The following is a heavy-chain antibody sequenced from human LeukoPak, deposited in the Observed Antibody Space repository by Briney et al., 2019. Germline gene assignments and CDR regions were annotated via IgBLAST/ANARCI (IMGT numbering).Heavy chain of an antibody. D-gene: IGHD6-13*01. J-gene: IGHJ4*02. V-gene: IGHV4-59*01. CDR2: IYYSGST. Sequence: PSETLSLTCTVSVDSISSYYWSWIRQPPGKGLEWIGYIYYSGSTNYNPSLKSRVTISVDTSKNQFSLKLSSVTAADTAVYYCARSIAAAGTGTGFFDYWGQGTLVTVSS. CDR3: ARSIAAAGTGTGFFDY. CDR1: VDSISSYY.